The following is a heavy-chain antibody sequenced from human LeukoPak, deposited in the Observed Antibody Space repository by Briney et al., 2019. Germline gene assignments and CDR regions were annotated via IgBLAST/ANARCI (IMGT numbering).Heavy chain of an antibody. D-gene: IGHD3-10*01. J-gene: IGHJ6*03. Sequence: SESLSLTCAVYGWSFSGYSRSWIRQPPGKGLEWIGCIYCSGGTYYSPSLKRRVTLYVDTSKNQFSLKLSAVTAADTAVYYCSSVRRGFGESSKYYSYYYMDVWGNGTTVTISS. CDR2: IYCSGGT. CDR1: GWSFSGYS. V-gene: IGHV4-59*05. CDR3: SSVRRGFGESSKYYSYYYMDV.